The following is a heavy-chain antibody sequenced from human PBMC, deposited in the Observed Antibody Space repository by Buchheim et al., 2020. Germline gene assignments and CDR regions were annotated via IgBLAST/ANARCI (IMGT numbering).Heavy chain of an antibody. D-gene: IGHD2-15*01. J-gene: IGHJ4*02. CDR2: ISSSSYTI. CDR3: ARDWWAPRGPFDY. CDR1: GFTFSSYS. V-gene: IGHV3-48*01. Sequence: EVHLVESGGGLVQPGGSLRLSCAASGFTFSSYSMNWVRQAPGKGLEWVSYISSSSYTIYYADSVKGRFTISRDNAKNSLYLQMNSLRAEDTAVYYCARDWWAPRGPFDYWGQGTL.